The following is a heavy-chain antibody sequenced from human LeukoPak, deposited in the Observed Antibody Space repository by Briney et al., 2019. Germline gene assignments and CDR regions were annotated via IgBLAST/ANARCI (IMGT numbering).Heavy chain of an antibody. CDR3: AKDRRGWDYYDSSGYPRY. D-gene: IGHD3-22*01. J-gene: IGHJ4*02. CDR2: ISYDGSNK. CDR1: GFTFSSYA. Sequence: GGSLRLSCAASGFTFSSYAMHWVRQAPGKGLEWVAVISYDGSNKYYADSVKGRFTISRDNSKNTLYLQMNSLRAEDTAVYYCAKDRRGWDYYDSSGYPRYWGQGTLVTVSS. V-gene: IGHV3-30-3*01.